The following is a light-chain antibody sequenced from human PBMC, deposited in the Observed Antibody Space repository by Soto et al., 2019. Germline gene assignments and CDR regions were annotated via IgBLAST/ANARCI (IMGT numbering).Light chain of an antibody. CDR2: DDD. Sequence: QSVLTQPPSASGTPGQRVTISCSGSSSNIGSNTVHWYQQLPGTAPKLLIYDDDQRPSGVPDRFSGSKSGTSASLAISGLQSEDEADYYCATWDDSLNGALFGGGTKVTVL. V-gene: IGLV1-44*01. CDR1: SSNIGSNT. J-gene: IGLJ3*02. CDR3: ATWDDSLNGAL.